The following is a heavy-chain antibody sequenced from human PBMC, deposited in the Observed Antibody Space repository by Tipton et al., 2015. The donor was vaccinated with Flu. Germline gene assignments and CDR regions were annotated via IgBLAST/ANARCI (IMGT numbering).Heavy chain of an antibody. D-gene: IGHD3-22*01. CDR3: ASSPYFDRSGYILYFDY. CDR1: GFTVSSSY. V-gene: IGHV3-53*01. J-gene: IGHJ4*02. Sequence: SLRLSCAASGFTVSSSYMSWVRQAPGKGLEWVSVIYSSGDRYYADSVKGRFTTSRDNSKNTLYLQVNSLRAEDTAVYYCASSPYFDRSGYILYFDYWGQGILVTVSS. CDR2: IYSSGDR.